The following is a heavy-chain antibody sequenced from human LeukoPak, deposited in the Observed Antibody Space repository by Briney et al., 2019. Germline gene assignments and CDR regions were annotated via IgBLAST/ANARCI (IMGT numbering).Heavy chain of an antibody. D-gene: IGHD3-22*01. CDR3: AKNYYDSSGLEGYFDY. CDR2: ISYDGSNK. Sequence: GGSLRLSCAASGFTFSSYGMHWVRQAPGKGLEWVAVISYDGSNKYYADSVKGRFTISRDNSKNTLYLQMNSLRAEDTAVYYCAKNYYDSSGLEGYFDYWGQGTLVTVSS. CDR1: GFTFSSYG. V-gene: IGHV3-30*18. J-gene: IGHJ4*02.